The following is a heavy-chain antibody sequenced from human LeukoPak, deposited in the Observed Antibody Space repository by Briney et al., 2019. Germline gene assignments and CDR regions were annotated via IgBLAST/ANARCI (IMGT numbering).Heavy chain of an antibody. J-gene: IGHJ4*02. D-gene: IGHD5-12*01. V-gene: IGHV3-33*01. CDR3: ARDLRGYSGYDSRLDY. CDR1: GFTFRSYG. CDR2: IWYDGSNT. Sequence: GGSLRLSCAASGFTFRSYGMHWVRQAPGKGLEWVAGIWYDGSNTFYGDSVKGRFTISRDNSKNTLFLQMNSLRVEDTAVYYCARDLRGYSGYDSRLDYWGQETLVTVSS.